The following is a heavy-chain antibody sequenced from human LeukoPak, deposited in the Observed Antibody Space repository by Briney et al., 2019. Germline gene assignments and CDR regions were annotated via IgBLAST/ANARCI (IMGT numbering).Heavy chain of an antibody. CDR3: AKGCVTMIVVVTPFDH. CDR2: ISGSGGST. CDR1: GFTFSSYG. Sequence: PGGSLRLSCAASGFTFSSYGMSWVRQAPGKGLEWVSAISGSGGSTYYADSVKGRFTVSRDNSKNTLYLQMNSLRAEDTAVYYCAKGCVTMIVVVTPFDHWGQGTLVTVSS. D-gene: IGHD3-22*01. V-gene: IGHV3-23*01. J-gene: IGHJ4*02.